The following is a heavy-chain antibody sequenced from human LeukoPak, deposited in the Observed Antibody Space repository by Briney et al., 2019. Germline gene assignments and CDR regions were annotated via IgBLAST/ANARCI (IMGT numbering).Heavy chain of an antibody. CDR1: GYIFSSYW. J-gene: IGHJ4*02. CDR3: ARRSAYHDY. D-gene: IGHD2-2*01. Sequence: GDSLKISCKGSGYIFSSYWISWVRQMPGKGLEWMGRIDPSDSYTNYSPSFQGHVTISTDKSISTAYLQWSSLKASDTAIYYCARRSAYHDYWGQGTLVTVSS. V-gene: IGHV5-10-1*01. CDR2: IDPSDSYT.